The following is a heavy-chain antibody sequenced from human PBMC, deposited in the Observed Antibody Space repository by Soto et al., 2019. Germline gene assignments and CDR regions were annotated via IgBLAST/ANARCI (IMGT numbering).Heavy chain of an antibody. CDR2: INPSGGST. D-gene: IGHD2-21*01. CDR3: ARVGGHVVPPGTFDY. CDR1: GYTFTSYY. Sequence: VKVSYKASGYTFTSYYIHWVRQAPGQGLEWMGIINPSGGSTSYAQKFQGRVTMTRDTSTSTVYMELSSLRSEDTAVYYCARVGGHVVPPGTFDYWGQGTLVTVSS. J-gene: IGHJ4*02. V-gene: IGHV1-46*01.